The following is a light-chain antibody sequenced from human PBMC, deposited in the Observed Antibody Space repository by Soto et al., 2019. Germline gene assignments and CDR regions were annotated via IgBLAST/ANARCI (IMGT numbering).Light chain of an antibody. J-gene: IGLJ1*01. CDR3: GSYNSTDTPFG. Sequence: QSVLAQPSSVSGSPGQSITISCTGTSTDVGGYNYVSWYQHHPGKGPKLIIYEVNNRPSGVSDRFSGSKSGNKASLTISNLEAEDESDYYRGSYNSTDTPFGVGTGTKVTVL. V-gene: IGLV2-14*01. CDR1: STDVGGYNY. CDR2: EVN.